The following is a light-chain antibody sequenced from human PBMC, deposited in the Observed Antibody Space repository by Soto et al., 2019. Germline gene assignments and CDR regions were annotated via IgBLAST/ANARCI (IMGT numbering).Light chain of an antibody. Sequence: AIRMTQTPSSLSASVADTVSITWRSRQSISNYLAWYQQKPGKVPKLLIYAASTLQSGVPSRFSGSGSGTDFTLTISCLQSEDFATYYCQQYYSYPTFGQGTKVDIK. V-gene: IGKV1-8*01. CDR1: QSISNY. J-gene: IGKJ1*01. CDR3: QQYYSYPT. CDR2: AAS.